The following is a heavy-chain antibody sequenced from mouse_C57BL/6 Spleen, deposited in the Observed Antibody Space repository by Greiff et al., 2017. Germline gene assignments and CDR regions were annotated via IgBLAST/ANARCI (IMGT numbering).Heavy chain of an antibody. CDR3: ARSDGRSPAWFAY. J-gene: IGHJ3*01. CDR1: GYAFSSSW. V-gene: IGHV1-82*01. CDR2: IYPGDGDT. Sequence: QVTLKVSGPELVKPGASVKISCKASGYAFSSSWMNWVKQRPGKGLEWIGRIYPGDGDTHYNGKFKGKATLTADKSSSTAYMQLNSLISEDSAVYFCARSDGRSPAWFAYWGQGTLVTVSA.